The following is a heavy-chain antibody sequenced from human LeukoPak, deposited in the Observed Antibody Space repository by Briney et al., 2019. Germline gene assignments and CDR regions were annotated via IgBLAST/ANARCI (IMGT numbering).Heavy chain of an antibody. J-gene: IGHJ4*02. Sequence: PGGSLRLSCAASGFRFSEFGLQWVRQTPRRGLEWVEVISNDGNKKLYADSVKGRFTVSRDNSKSTLYLQMTSLRPDDSSTYYCAKDTGHCGGGDCFFYYFDYWGRGTLVTVSS. CDR2: ISNDGNKK. V-gene: IGHV3-30*18. D-gene: IGHD2-21*02. CDR3: AKDTGHCGGGDCFFYYFDY. CDR1: GFRFSEFG.